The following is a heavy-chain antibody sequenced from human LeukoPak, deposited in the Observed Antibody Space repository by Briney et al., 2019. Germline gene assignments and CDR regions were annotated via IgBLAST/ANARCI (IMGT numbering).Heavy chain of an antibody. Sequence: GGSLRLSCAASGFTFSSYAMSWVRQAPGKGLEWVSAISGSGGSTYYADSVKGRFTISRDNSKNTLYLQMNSLRAEDTAVYYCAREPYYYDSSGYLAYWGQGTLVTVSS. CDR2: ISGSGGST. D-gene: IGHD3-22*01. CDR3: AREPYYYDSSGYLAY. J-gene: IGHJ4*02. CDR1: GFTFSSYA. V-gene: IGHV3-23*01.